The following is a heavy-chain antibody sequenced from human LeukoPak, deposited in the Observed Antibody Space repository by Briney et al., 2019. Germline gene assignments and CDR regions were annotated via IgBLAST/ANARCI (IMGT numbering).Heavy chain of an antibody. D-gene: IGHD2-2*01. CDR3: ARVAPQYQLLLDWFDP. CDR2: IYPGDSDT. J-gene: IGHJ5*02. CDR1: GYSFTSYW. Sequence: GESLKISCKGSGYSFTSYWIGWVRQMPGKGLEWMGIIYPGDSDTRYSPSFQGQVTISADKSISTAYLQWSSLKASDTAMYYWARVAPQYQLLLDWFDPWGQGTLVTVSS. V-gene: IGHV5-51*01.